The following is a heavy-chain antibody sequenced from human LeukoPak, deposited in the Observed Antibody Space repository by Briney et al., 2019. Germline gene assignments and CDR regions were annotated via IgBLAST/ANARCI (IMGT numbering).Heavy chain of an antibody. D-gene: IGHD3-10*01. CDR2: FYYSEGT. V-gene: IGHV4-39*01. J-gene: IGHJ4*02. CDR3: ARRATMVRGVSNFDY. Sequence: PSETLSLTCTVSGGSISSSSYYWGWIRQHPREGLGWIGSFYYSEGTYYNPTLKSRVTMSVNTSKDQFSLKLSSVTAADPAVYYCARRATMVRGVSNFDYWGQGTLVTVSS. CDR1: GGSISSSSYY.